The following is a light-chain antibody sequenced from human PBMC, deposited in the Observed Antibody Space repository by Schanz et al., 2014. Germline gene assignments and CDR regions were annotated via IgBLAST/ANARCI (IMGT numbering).Light chain of an antibody. CDR1: SGHSSYI. J-gene: IGLJ2*01. Sequence: QLVPTQSSSASASLGSSVKLTCTLSSGHSSYIIAWHQQQPGKAPRYLMKLNSDGSHKKGDGIPDRFSGSSSGAERYLTISSLQSEDEADYYCQTWGTGIQVFGGGTKLTVL. CDR3: QTWGTGIQV. CDR2: LNSDGSH. V-gene: IGLV4-69*01.